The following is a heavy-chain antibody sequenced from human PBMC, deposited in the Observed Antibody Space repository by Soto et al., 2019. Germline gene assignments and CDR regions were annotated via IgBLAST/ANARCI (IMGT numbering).Heavy chain of an antibody. CDR2: IYYSGST. J-gene: IGHJ6*02. CDR3: ARLAESWDYYGMDV. Sequence: QVQLQESGPGLVKPSETLSLTCTVSGGSSSSYYWSWIRQPPGKGLEWIGYIYYSGSTNYNPSLKSRVTTSVDTSKNQFSLKLSSVTAADTAVYYCARLAESWDYYGMDVWGQGTTVTVSS. CDR1: GGSSSSYY. V-gene: IGHV4-59*01.